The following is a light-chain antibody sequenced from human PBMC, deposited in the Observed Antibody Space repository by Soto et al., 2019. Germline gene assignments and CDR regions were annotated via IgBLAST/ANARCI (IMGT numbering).Light chain of an antibody. V-gene: IGKV1-6*01. CDR1: QGIRND. Sequence: AIRMTQSPSSLSASVGDRVTITCRASQGIRNDLDWYQQKPGKAPKLLIYGASNLHSGVPSRFSGRKSGTQFTLTIDSLQPEDFATYYCQQVKTYPRTFGGGTKVDIK. CDR2: GAS. J-gene: IGKJ4*01. CDR3: QQVKTYPRT.